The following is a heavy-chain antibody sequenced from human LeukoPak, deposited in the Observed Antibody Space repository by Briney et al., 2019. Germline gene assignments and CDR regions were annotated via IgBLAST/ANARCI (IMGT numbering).Heavy chain of an antibody. CDR3: ARMYYYGSGSSLYNWFDP. D-gene: IGHD3-10*01. J-gene: IGHJ5*02. Sequence: PSETLSLTCTVSGVSVSSGSYYWSWIRQPPGKGLEWIGYIYYSGSTNYNPSLKSRVAISVDTSKNQFSLKLSSVTAADTAVYYCARMYYYGSGSSLYNWFDPWGQGTLVTVSS. CDR2: IYYSGST. V-gene: IGHV4-61*01. CDR1: GVSVSSGSYY.